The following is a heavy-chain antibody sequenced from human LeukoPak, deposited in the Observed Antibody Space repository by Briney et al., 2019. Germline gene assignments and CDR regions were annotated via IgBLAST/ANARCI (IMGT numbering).Heavy chain of an antibody. J-gene: IGHJ5*02. V-gene: IGHV4-30-4*01. CDR1: GGSISSGDYY. Sequence: SQTLSLTCTVSGGSISSGDYYWSWIRQPPGKGLEWIGYIYYSESTYYNPSLKSRVTISVDTSKNQFSLKLSSVTAADTAVYYCATHQVVPAAILYSWFDPWGQGTLVTVSS. CDR2: IYYSEST. D-gene: IGHD2-2*01. CDR3: ATHQVVPAAILYSWFDP.